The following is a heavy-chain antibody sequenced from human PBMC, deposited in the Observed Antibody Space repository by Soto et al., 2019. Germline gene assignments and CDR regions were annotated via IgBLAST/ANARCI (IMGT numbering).Heavy chain of an antibody. CDR2: ISYDGSNK. D-gene: IGHD1-26*01. Sequence: GGSLRLSCAASGCTFSSYVMHWVRQAPGKGLEWVAVISYDGSNKYYADSVKGRFTISRDNSKNTLYLQMNSLRAEDTAVYYCARLGGSYAVPHFDYWGQGTLVTVSS. CDR3: ARLGGSYAVPHFDY. J-gene: IGHJ4*02. V-gene: IGHV3-30*03. CDR1: GCTFSSYV.